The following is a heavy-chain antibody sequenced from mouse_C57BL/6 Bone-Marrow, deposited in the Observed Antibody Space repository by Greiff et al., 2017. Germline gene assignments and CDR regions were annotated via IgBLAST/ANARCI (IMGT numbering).Heavy chain of an antibody. V-gene: IGHV5-17*01. Sequence: VQLKEPGGGFVKPGGSLKLSCAASGFTFSDYGMHWVRQAPEKGLEWVAYISSGSSTIYYADTVKGRFTISRDNAKNTLFLQMTSLRSEDTAMFYCARRLLLFDYWGQGTTLTVSS. CDR1: GFTFSDYG. CDR2: ISSGSSTI. D-gene: IGHD2-3*01. J-gene: IGHJ2*01. CDR3: ARRLLLFDY.